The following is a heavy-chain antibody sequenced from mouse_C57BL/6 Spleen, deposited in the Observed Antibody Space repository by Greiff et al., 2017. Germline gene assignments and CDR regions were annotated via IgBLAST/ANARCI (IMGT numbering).Heavy chain of an antibody. CDR2: IGPANGNT. V-gene: IGHV14-3*01. D-gene: IGHD2-4*01. CDR3: AKDYPFAY. CDR1: GFNFKNTY. J-gene: IGHJ3*01. Sequence: VQLQQSVADLVRPGASVKLSCTASGFNFKNTYMHWVQQTPEQGLEWIGRIGPANGNTNYAAKFQGKVTITADTSANTACLQLSSLTSEDTAIYYCAKDYPFAYWGQGTMVTVSA.